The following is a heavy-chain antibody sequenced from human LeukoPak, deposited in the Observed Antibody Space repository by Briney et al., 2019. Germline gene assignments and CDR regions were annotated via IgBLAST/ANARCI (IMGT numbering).Heavy chain of an antibody. CDR2: VSAYNGNT. CDR1: GYTFITND. CDR3: ARSAVADTLSAYYFEY. V-gene: IGHV1-18*04. Sequence: ASVKVSCKASGYTFITNDISWVRQAPGQGLEWMGWVSAYNGNTNSAQKLQGRVTMTTDTSTNTAYMELRSLRSDDTAVYYCARSAVADTLSAYYFEYWGEGTLVTVSS. D-gene: IGHD6-19*01. J-gene: IGHJ4*02.